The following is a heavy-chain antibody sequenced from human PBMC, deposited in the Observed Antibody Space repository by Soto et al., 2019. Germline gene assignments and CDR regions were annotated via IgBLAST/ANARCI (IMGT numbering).Heavy chain of an antibody. D-gene: IGHD1-26*01. J-gene: IGHJ6*02. CDR3: AMLVGWPGGSNDMDV. V-gene: IGHV3-72*01. CDR2: IRRKANSYTT. Sequence: EVQLVESGGGLVQPGGSLRLSCAASGLIFSDYHMDWVRQAPGKGLEWVGRIRRKANSYTTEYAASVKGRFTISRDDSKNSLDLQMTSLKTEATDVYYCAMLVGWPGGSNDMDVWGQGTTVTVSS. CDR1: GLIFSDYH.